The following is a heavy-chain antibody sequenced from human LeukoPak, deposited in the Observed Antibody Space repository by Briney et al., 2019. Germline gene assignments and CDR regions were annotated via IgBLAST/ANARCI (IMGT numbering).Heavy chain of an antibody. D-gene: IGHD3-22*01. CDR2: ISWNSGSI. CDR3: ARFFDDSSGFFDY. CDR1: GFTFDDYA. Sequence: GGSLRLSCAASGFTFDDYAMHWVRQAPGKGLEWVSGISWNSGSIGYADSVKGRFTISRDNAKNSLYLQMNSLRAEDTALYYCARFFDDSSGFFDYWGQGTLVTVSS. V-gene: IGHV3-9*01. J-gene: IGHJ4*02.